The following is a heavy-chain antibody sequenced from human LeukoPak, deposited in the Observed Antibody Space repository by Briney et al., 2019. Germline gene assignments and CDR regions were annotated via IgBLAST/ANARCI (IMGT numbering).Heavy chain of an antibody. J-gene: IGHJ4*02. Sequence: ASVKVSCKASGYTFTGYYMHWARQAPGQGLEWMGWINPNSGGTNYAQKFQGWVTMTRDTSISTAYMELSRLRSDDTAVYYCARVELGMDTAMVFDYWGQGTLVTVSS. D-gene: IGHD5-18*01. CDR3: ARVELGMDTAMVFDY. V-gene: IGHV1-2*04. CDR2: INPNSGGT. CDR1: GYTFTGYY.